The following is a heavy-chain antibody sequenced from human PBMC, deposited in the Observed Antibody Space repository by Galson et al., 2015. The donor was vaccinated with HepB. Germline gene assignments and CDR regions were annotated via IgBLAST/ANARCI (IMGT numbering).Heavy chain of an antibody. V-gene: IGHV3-23*01. CDR3: AKDGIMVANNPYHFHY. CDR1: GFSFNSYA. J-gene: IGHJ4*02. D-gene: IGHD2-15*01. CDR2: ITSSGGNR. Sequence: SLRLSCAASGFSFNSYAMTWVRQAPGKGLEWVSSITSSGGNRYYPDSVKGRFTVSRDNSKNTLLLQLNSLGAEDTAMYFCAKDGIMVANNPYHFHYWGQGTLVTVSS.